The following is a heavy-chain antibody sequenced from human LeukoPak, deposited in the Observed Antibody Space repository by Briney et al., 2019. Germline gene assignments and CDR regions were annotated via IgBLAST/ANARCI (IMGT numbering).Heavy chain of an antibody. Sequence: GGSLRLSCAASGFTFSSYSMNWVRQAPGTGLEWVSSITSSGSYIYYADSVKGRFTISRDNAKNSLFLQMNSLRAEDTAVYYCATARGYNYGSFDYWGQGTLVTVSS. J-gene: IGHJ4*02. CDR3: ATARGYNYGSFDY. D-gene: IGHD5-18*01. CDR2: ITSSGSYI. V-gene: IGHV3-21*01. CDR1: GFTFSSYS.